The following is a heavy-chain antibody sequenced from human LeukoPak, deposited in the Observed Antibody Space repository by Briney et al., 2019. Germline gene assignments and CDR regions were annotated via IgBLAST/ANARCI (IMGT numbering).Heavy chain of an antibody. CDR1: GFTLRSYW. V-gene: IGHV3-7*03. CDR3: ARGSAQIAEDYLDH. D-gene: IGHD6-13*01. J-gene: IGHJ4*02. CDR2: IKQDGSEI. Sequence: GGSLRLSCAASGFTLRSYWMTWVRQAPGKGLEWVANIKQDGSEIHYVDSVKGRFTISRDNAKNSLHLQMNSLRVEDTAVYYCARGSAQIAEDYLDHWGQGILVTVSS.